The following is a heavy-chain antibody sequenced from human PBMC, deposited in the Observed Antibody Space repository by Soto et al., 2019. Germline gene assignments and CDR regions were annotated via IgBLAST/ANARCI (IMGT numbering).Heavy chain of an antibody. CDR1: GGSISSSSYY. CDR2: IYYSGST. CDR3: ARQITMVRGVITFFDY. J-gene: IGHJ4*02. D-gene: IGHD3-10*01. Sequence: SETLSLTCTVSGGSISSSSYYWGWIRQPPGKGLEWIGSIYYSGSTYYNPSLKSRVTISVDTSKNQFSLKLSSVTAADTAVYYCARQITMVRGVITFFDYWGQGTLVTVSS. V-gene: IGHV4-39*01.